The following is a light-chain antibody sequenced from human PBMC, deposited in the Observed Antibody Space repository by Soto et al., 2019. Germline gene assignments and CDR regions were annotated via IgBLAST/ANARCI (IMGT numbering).Light chain of an antibody. V-gene: IGLV1-40*01. Sequence: QSVLTQPPSVSGAPGQRVTISCTGSSSNIGAGYDVHWYQQLPGTAPKLLIYGNSNRPSGVPDRFSGSKSGTSASLAITGLQAEDGADYCCQSYDSSLSGAVFGGGTKVTVL. CDR3: QSYDSSLSGAV. CDR1: SSNIGAGYD. J-gene: IGLJ2*01. CDR2: GNS.